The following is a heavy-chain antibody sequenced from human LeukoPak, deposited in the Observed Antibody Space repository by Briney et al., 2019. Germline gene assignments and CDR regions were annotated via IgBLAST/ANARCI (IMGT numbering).Heavy chain of an antibody. Sequence: ETLSLTSAVYGGSFLGYYWSWMGQPPADRREWIGEIKHRGSNNYKPSLKPRVTISVDTSKSQFSLKLRSVTAPDTAVYYGGRVPTVTFFDYWGEGTLVTVSS. D-gene: IGHD4-17*01. CDR3: GRVPTVTFFDY. CDR2: IKHRGSN. J-gene: IGHJ4*02. V-gene: IGHV4-34*01. CDR1: GGSFLGYY.